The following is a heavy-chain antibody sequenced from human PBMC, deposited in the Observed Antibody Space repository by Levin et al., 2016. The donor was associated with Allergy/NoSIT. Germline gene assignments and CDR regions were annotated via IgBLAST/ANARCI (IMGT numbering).Heavy chain of an antibody. Sequence: WIRQPPGKGLEWVSAISGSGGSTYYADSVKGRFTISRDNSKNTLYLQMNSLRAEDTAVYYCANHPRISGPTGWGQGTLVTVSS. CDR2: ISGSGGST. V-gene: IGHV3-23*01. CDR3: ANHPRISGPTG. J-gene: IGHJ4*02. D-gene: IGHD1/OR15-1a*01.